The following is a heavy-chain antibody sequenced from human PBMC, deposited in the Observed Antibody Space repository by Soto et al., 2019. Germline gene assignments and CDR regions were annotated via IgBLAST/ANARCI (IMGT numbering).Heavy chain of an antibody. V-gene: IGHV1-24*01. Sequence: ASLKVSCKVSGYSRTELSMHWVGQAHGKGVEGMGGFDPEDGETIYAQKFQGRVTMTEDTSTDTAYMELSILRSADTAVYYCATGHPSGCFDPWGQGTLVTVSS. CDR2: FDPEDGET. CDR1: GYSRTELS. D-gene: IGHD6-25*01. CDR3: ATGHPSGCFDP. J-gene: IGHJ5*02.